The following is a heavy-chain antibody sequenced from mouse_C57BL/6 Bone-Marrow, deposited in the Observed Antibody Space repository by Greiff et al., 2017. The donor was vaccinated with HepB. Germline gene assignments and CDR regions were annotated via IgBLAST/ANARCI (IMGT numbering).Heavy chain of an antibody. D-gene: IGHD2-5*01. J-gene: IGHJ4*01. CDR1: GFSFNTYA. V-gene: IGHV10-1*01. Sequence: EVKLVESGGGLVQPKGSLKLSCAASGFSFNTYAMNWVRQAPGKGLEWVARIRSKSNNYATYYADSVKDRFTISRDDSESMLYLQMNNLKTEDTAMYYCVSRTYSNYAMDYWGQGTSVTVSS. CDR3: VSRTYSNYAMDY. CDR2: IRSKSNNYAT.